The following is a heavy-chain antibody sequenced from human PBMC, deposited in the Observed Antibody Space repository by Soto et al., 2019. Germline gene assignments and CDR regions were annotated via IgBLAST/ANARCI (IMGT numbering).Heavy chain of an antibody. J-gene: IGHJ4*02. CDR3: AGSYSRRDPYVR. CDR2: IYYTGST. D-gene: IGHD5-12*01. V-gene: IGHV4-59*08. CDR1: GLSIDNYY. Sequence: SDTLSLTCTVSGLSIDNYYWSWIRQSPGKGLEWIGYIYYTGSTNSNPSLKSRVTISIDTSKNQFSLKLNSVTAADTAVYYCAGSYSRRDPYVRWGQGAQVTVS.